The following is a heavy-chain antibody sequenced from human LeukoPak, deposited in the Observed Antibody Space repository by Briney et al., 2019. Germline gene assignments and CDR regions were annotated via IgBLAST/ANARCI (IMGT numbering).Heavy chain of an antibody. CDR3: AKGPRITIVVGYFDY. CDR2: IYGGGST. Sequence: GGSLRLSCAASGFTVSSNFMSWVRQAPGKGLEWVSVIYGGGSTYYADSVKGRFTISRDTSKNTLYLQMNSLRAEDTAVYYCAKGPRITIVVGYFDYWGQGTLVTVSS. V-gene: IGHV3-53*01. J-gene: IGHJ4*02. CDR1: GFTVSSNF. D-gene: IGHD3-10*01.